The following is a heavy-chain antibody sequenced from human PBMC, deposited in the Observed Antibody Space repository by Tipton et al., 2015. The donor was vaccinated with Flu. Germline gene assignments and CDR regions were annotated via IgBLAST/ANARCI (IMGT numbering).Heavy chain of an antibody. J-gene: IGHJ6*02. D-gene: IGHD6-13*01. Sequence: TLSLTCAVYGGSFSGYYWSWIRQPPGKGPEWIGEINHSGSTNYNPSLKSRVTISVDTSKNQFSLKLSSVTAADTAVYYCARGRGWSRSGRGVRGRDVWGQGTTVTVSS. CDR2: INHSGST. V-gene: IGHV4-34*01. CDR1: GGSFSGYY. CDR3: ARGRGWSRSGRGVRGRDV.